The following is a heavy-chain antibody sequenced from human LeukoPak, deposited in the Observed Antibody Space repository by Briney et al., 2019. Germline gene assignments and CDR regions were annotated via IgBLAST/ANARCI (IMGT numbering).Heavy chain of an antibody. CDR3: ATGAPGSYFGVVPNAFDI. Sequence: ASVKVSCKVSGYTLTELSMHWVRQAPGTGLEWVGGFDPEDGETIYAQKFQGRVTMTEDTSTDTAYMELSSLRSEDTAVYYCATGAPGSYFGVVPNAFDIWGQGTMVTVSS. D-gene: IGHD3-3*01. CDR2: FDPEDGET. V-gene: IGHV1-24*01. CDR1: GYTLTELS. J-gene: IGHJ3*02.